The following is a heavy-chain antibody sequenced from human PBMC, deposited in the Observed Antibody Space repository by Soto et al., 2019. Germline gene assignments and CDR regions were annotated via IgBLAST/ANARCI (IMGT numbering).Heavy chain of an antibody. D-gene: IGHD4-4*01. CDR3: AREVGDSNYIYYYYYYGMDV. CDR2: IWYDGSNK. V-gene: IGHV3-33*01. Sequence: GGSLRLSCAASGFTFSSYGMHWVRQAPGKGLEWVAVIWYDGSNKYYADSVKGRFTISRDNSKNTLYLQMNSLRAEDTAVYYCAREVGDSNYIYYYYYYGMDVWGQGTTVTVSS. J-gene: IGHJ6*02. CDR1: GFTFSSYG.